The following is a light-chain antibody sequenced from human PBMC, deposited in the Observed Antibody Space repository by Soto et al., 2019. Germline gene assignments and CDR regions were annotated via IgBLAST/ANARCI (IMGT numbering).Light chain of an antibody. CDR1: SGHSSYA. Sequence: QSVLTQSPSASASLGASVKLTCTLSSGHSSYAIAWHQQQPEKGPRYLMKVNSDGSHTKGDGIPDRFPGSSSGAERYLTISSLQSEDEADYYCQTWGADVPYVFGTGTKLTVL. V-gene: IGLV4-69*01. CDR3: QTWGADVPYV. CDR2: VNSDGSH. J-gene: IGLJ1*01.